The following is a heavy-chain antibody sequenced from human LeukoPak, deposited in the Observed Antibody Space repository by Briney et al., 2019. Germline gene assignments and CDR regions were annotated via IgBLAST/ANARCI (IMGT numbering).Heavy chain of an antibody. Sequence: ASVKVSCKASGYTFTSYGISWVRQAPGQGLEWMGWISAYNGNTNYAQKLQGRVTMTTDTSTSTAYMELSRLRSDDTAVYYCARYNVGATSWYAFDIWGQGTMVTVSS. V-gene: IGHV1-18*01. D-gene: IGHD1-26*01. CDR3: ARYNVGATSWYAFDI. CDR2: ISAYNGNT. J-gene: IGHJ3*02. CDR1: GYTFTSYG.